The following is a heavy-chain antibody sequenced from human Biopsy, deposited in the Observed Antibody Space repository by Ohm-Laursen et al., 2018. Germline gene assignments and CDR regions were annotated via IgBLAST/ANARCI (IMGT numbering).Heavy chain of an antibody. Sequence: SLRLSCTASGFTFSRSVMHWVRQAPGKGLMWVSRIHGDERSATYAEPVKGRFTISRDNAKNTLHLQMNSLGAEDTAVYYCTGDSGGLGDYWGQGTLVTVSS. D-gene: IGHD2-8*02. CDR2: IHGDERSA. CDR3: TGDSGGLGDY. V-gene: IGHV3-74*03. CDR1: GFTFSRSV. J-gene: IGHJ4*02.